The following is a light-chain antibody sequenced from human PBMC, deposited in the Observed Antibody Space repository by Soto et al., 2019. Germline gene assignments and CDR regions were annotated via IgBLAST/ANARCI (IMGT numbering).Light chain of an antibody. CDR3: QQRSNWIFT. J-gene: IGKJ3*01. V-gene: IGKV3-11*01. CDR1: RSVSNY. CDR2: DAS. Sequence: EIVLTQSPATLSLSPGERATLSCRASRSVSNYLAWYQQKPGQAPRLLIYDASSRATGIPARFSGSGSGTDFTLTISSLEPEDFAVYYCQQRSNWIFTFGPGTKVDIK.